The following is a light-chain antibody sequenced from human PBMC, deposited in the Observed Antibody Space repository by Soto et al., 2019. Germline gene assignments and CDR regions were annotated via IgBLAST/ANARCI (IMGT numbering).Light chain of an antibody. V-gene: IGKV1-12*01. CDR2: GAS. CDR3: LQSNSYPFN. Sequence: DIQMTQFPSSVSASVGDSVTITCRASQGISFSLSWYQQKPGKAPRPLIYGASTLQSGVPSRFRGGGGGTDFTLTISSLQPEDSATYYCLQSNSYPFNFGQGTKLEIK. J-gene: IGKJ2*01. CDR1: QGISFS.